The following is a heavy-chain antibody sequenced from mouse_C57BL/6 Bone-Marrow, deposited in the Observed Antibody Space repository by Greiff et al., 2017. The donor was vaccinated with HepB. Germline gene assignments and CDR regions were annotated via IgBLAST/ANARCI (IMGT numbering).Heavy chain of an antibody. D-gene: IGHD2-13*01. CDR1: GFTFSDYG. CDR3: ARPTTWGYFDV. V-gene: IGHV5-17*01. CDR2: ISRGSSTI. Sequence: EVKVVESGGGLVKPGGSLKLSCAASGFTFSDYGMHWVRQAPEKGLEWVAYISRGSSTIYYADTVKGRFTISRDNAKNTLFLQLTSLRSEDTAMYYCARPTTWGYFDVWGTGTTVTVSS. J-gene: IGHJ1*03.